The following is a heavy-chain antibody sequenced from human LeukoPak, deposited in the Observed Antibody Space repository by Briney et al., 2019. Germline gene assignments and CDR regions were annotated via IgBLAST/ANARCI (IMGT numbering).Heavy chain of an antibody. V-gene: IGHV4-59*01. CDR2: IYYSGTT. CDR1: GGSISTYS. D-gene: IGHD6-19*01. CDR3: AGDSSGWSGWFDP. J-gene: IGHJ5*02. Sequence: SETLSLTCTVSGGSISTYSWSWIRQSPGKALEWIGYIYYSGTTNYNPSLKSRLTISVDTSKNQFSPKLSSVTAADTAVYYCAGDSSGWSGWFDPWGQGTLVTVSS.